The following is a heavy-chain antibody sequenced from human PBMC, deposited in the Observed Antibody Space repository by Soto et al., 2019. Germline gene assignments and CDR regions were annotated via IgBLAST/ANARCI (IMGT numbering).Heavy chain of an antibody. CDR3: ARDRFIAAAGTRYYYYGMDV. V-gene: IGHV3-33*01. D-gene: IGHD6-13*01. J-gene: IGHJ6*02. Sequence: QVQLVESGGGVVQPGRSLRLSCAASGFTFSSYGMHWVRQAPGKGLEWVAVIWYDGSNKYYADSVKGRFTISRDNSKNTXYXXMNSLRAEDTAVYYCARDRFIAAAGTRYYYYGMDVWGQGTTVTVSS. CDR2: IWYDGSNK. CDR1: GFTFSSYG.